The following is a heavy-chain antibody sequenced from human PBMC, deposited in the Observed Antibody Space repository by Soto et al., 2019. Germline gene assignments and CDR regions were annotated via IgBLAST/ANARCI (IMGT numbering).Heavy chain of an antibody. J-gene: IGHJ6*02. CDR1: GGSISSGDYY. D-gene: IGHD2-15*01. CDR3: ARGDRGCSGGSCYSPDYYYGMDV. V-gene: IGHV4-30-4*01. Sequence: SETLSLTCTVSGGSISSGDYYWSWIRQPPGKGLEWIGYIYYSGSTYYNPSLKSRVTISVDTSKNQFSLKLSSVTAADTAVYYCARGDRGCSGGSCYSPDYYYGMDVWGQGTTVTLSS. CDR2: IYYSGST.